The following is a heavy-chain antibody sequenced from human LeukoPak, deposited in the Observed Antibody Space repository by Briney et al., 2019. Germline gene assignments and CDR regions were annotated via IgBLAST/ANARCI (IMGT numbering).Heavy chain of an antibody. V-gene: IGHV4-4*02. D-gene: IGHD6-6*01. Sequence: ASETLSLTCAVSGGSISSSNWWSWVRQPPGKGLEWIGEIYHSGSTNYNPSLKSRVTISVDKSKNQFSLKLSSVTAADTAVYYCARRQYSSSFYFDYWGQGTLVTVSS. J-gene: IGHJ4*02. CDR1: GGSISSSNW. CDR3: ARRQYSSSFYFDY. CDR2: IYHSGST.